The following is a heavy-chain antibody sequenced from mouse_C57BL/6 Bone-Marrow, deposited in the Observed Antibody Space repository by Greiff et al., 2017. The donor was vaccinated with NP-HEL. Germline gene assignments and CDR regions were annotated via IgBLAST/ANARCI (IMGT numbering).Heavy chain of an antibody. V-gene: IGHV1-7*01. J-gene: IGHJ2*01. CDR2: INPSSGYT. D-gene: IGHD1-1*01. Sequence: QVQLQQSGAELAKPGASVKLSCKASGYTFTSYWMHWVKQRPGQGLEWIGYINPSSGYTKYNQKFKDKATLTADKSSSTAYRQLSSLTYEDSAVYYCARGYYGSRLCFDYWGQGTTLTVSS. CDR3: ARGYYGSRLCFDY. CDR1: GYTFTSYW.